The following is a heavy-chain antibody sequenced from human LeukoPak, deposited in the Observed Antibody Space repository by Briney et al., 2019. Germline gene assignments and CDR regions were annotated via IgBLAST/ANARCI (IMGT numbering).Heavy chain of an antibody. CDR2: ISSSSSYI. J-gene: IGHJ4*02. D-gene: IGHD3-16*01. CDR1: GFTFDDYA. Sequence: GGSLRLSCAASGFTFDDYAMHWVRQAPGKGLEWVSSISSSSSYIYYADSVKGRFTISRDNAKNSLYLQMNSLRAEDTAVYYCARVGGPYDWGQGTLVTVSS. CDR3: ARVGGPYD. V-gene: IGHV3-21*01.